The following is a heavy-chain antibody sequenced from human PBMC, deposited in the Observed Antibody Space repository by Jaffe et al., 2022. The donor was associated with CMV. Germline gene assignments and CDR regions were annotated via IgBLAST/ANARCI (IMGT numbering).Heavy chain of an antibody. V-gene: IGHV1-69*01. CDR1: GGTFRSYA. CDR3: GRGHYIDSSGYYALDY. Sequence: QVQLVQSGAEVKKPGSSVKVSCKASGGTFRSYAFSWVRQAPGQGLEWMGGIIPIFGTANYAQKFQGRVTFTADESSGTAYMELSSLRSEDTAMYYCGRGHYIDSSGYYALDYWGQGTLVTVSS. D-gene: IGHD3-22*01. J-gene: IGHJ4*02. CDR2: IIPIFGTA.